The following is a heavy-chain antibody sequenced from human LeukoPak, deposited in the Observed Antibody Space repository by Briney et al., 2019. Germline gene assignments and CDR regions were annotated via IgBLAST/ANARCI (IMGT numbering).Heavy chain of an antibody. V-gene: IGHV4-39*07. CDR3: ARDATMMGNYFNY. CDR1: GGSISSSSYY. CDR2: IYHSGST. D-gene: IGHD5-12*01. J-gene: IGHJ4*02. Sequence: SETLSLTCTVSGGSISSSSYYWGWIRQPPGRGLEWIGSIYHSGSTYYNPSLKSRVTISVDTSKNQFSLKLSSVAAADTAVYYCARDATMMGNYFNYWGQGTLVTVSS.